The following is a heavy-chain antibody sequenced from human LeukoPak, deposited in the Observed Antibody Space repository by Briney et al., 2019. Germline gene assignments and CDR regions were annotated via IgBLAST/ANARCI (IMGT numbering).Heavy chain of an antibody. CDR1: GASISSNY. V-gene: IGHV4-59*01. D-gene: IGHD3-16*01. CDR3: ARDRELGS. J-gene: IGHJ5*02. CDR2: IYNSATT. Sequence: SETLSLTCTVSGASISSNYWSWIRQPPGKGLEWIGYIYNSATTNYNPSLKSRVTISVDTSKNQFSLKLTSVTAADTAVYYCARDRELGSWGQGTLVTVSS.